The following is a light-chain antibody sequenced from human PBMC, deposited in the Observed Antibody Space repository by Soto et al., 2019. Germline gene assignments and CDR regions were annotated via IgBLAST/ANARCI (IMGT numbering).Light chain of an antibody. CDR1: QSISSY. V-gene: IGKV1-39*01. Sequence: DIQMTQSPSSLSASVGDRVTITCRASQSISSYLNWYQQKPGKAPKLLIYAASSLQSGVPSRFSVSGSGTDFTLTISSLQPEDFATDYCQQSYSTPYTFGQGTKLEIK. J-gene: IGKJ2*01. CDR2: AAS. CDR3: QQSYSTPYT.